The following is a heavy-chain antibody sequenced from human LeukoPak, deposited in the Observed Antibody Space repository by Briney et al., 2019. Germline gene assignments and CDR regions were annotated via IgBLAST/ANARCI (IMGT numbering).Heavy chain of an antibody. D-gene: IGHD5-12*01. CDR1: GYTFTSYD. CDR3: ARGNGLRLSG. CDR2: MDPNSGNT. Sequence: GASVKVSCKTAGYTFTSYDISWVREATGQGLEWMGWMDPNSGNTGYAQKFQGRVTMTRNTSISTAYMELSSLRSEDTAVYYCARGNGLRLSGWGQGTLVTVSS. V-gene: IGHV1-8*01. J-gene: IGHJ4*02.